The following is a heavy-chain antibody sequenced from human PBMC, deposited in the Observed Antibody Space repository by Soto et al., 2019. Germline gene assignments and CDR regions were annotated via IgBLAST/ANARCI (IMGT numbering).Heavy chain of an antibody. CDR2: ISSSSSYI. V-gene: IGHV3-21*01. CDR1: GFTFSSYS. D-gene: IGHD3-10*01. Sequence: EVQLVESGGGLVKPGGSLRLSCAASGFTFSSYSMNWVRQAPGKGLEWVSSISSSSSYIYYADSVKGRFPISRDNAKNSLYLQMNSLRAEDTAVYYCARDQTSYRGWFDPWGQGTLVTVSS. J-gene: IGHJ5*02. CDR3: ARDQTSYRGWFDP.